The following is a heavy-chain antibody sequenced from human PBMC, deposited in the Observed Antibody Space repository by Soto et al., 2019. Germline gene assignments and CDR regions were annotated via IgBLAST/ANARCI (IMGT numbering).Heavy chain of an antibody. CDR2: IYHSGST. CDR3: AGGRVLYYYYGMDV. J-gene: IGHJ6*02. CDR1: GGSISSSNW. V-gene: IGHV4-4*02. D-gene: IGHD2-2*01. Sequence: SETLSLTCTVSGGSISSSNWWSFFRQPPGKGLEWIGEIYHSGSTNYNPSLKSRVTISVDKSKNQFSLKLSSVTAADTAVYYCAGGRVLYYYYGMDVWGQGTTVTVSS.